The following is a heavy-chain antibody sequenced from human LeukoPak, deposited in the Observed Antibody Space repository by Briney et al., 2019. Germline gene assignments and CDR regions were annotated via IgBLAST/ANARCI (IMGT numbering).Heavy chain of an antibody. CDR2: ISYSGST. CDR3: ARGGYSGYDYRTYYMDV. CDR1: GSSINVYY. D-gene: IGHD5-12*01. V-gene: IGHV4-59*01. Sequence: SETLSLTCTVSGSSINVYYWSWIRQSPGKGLEWIAYISYSGSTNYNPSLKSRVTISVDTSKNQFSLKLSSVTAADTAVYYCARGGYSGYDYRTYYMDVWGKGTTVTVSS. J-gene: IGHJ6*03.